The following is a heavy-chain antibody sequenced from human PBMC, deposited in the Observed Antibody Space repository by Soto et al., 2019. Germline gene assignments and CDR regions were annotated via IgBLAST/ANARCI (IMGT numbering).Heavy chain of an antibody. V-gene: IGHV3-23*04. D-gene: IGHD2-15*01. CDR2: ISAIGTDT. CDR1: GFALSTSA. CDR3: ATIGPYSPRWNF. J-gene: IGHJ3*01. Sequence: EVEVVESGGDLVQPGGSLRLSCVVSGFALSTSAMSWVRQAPGKGLECVSSISAIGTDTFYADSVKGRFSISRDNSKNSVFLQMNGLRAEDTAVYYFATIGPYSPRWNFWGQGTEVTVSS.